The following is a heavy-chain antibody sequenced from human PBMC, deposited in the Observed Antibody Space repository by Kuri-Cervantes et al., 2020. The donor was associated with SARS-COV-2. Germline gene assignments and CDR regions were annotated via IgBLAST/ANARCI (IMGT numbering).Heavy chain of an antibody. CDR1: GGTFSSYA. CDR2: IIPIFGTA. D-gene: IGHD3-3*01. V-gene: IGHV1-69*05. Sequence: SVKVSCKASGGTFSSYAISWVRQAPGQGLEWMGGIIPIFGTANYAQKFQGRVTITTDESTSTAYMELSSLRPEDTAVYYCASTIFGVDNWFDPWGQGTLVTVSS. CDR3: ASTIFGVDNWFDP. J-gene: IGHJ5*02.